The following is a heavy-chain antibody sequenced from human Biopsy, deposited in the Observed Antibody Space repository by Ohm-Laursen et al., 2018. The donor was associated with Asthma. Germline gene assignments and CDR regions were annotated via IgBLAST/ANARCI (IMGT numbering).Heavy chain of an antibody. CDR3: ARGYSTSWYFGY. V-gene: IGHV3-11*01. CDR2: ISSRGSNI. J-gene: IGHJ4*02. CDR1: GFTFRDYY. Sequence: GSLRLSCAAPGFTFRDYYMTWIRQAPGKGLEWVAYISSRGSNIFYADSVKGRFTISRDNAKKSLFLEMNSLTVEDTAVYFCARGYSTSWYFGYWGQGTVVTVSS. D-gene: IGHD6-13*01.